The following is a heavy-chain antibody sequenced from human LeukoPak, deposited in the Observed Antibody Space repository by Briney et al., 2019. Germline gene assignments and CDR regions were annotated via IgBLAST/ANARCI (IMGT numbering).Heavy chain of an antibody. CDR1: GFTFSSYA. Sequence: GGSLRLSCAASGFTFSSYAMHWVRQAPGKGLEWVAVISYDGSNKYYADSVKGRFTISRDKSKNTLYLQMNSLRAEDTAVYYCAKGSGTYYEHSFDYWGQGTLVTVSS. V-gene: IGHV3-30-3*01. CDR3: AKGSGTYYEHSFDY. J-gene: IGHJ4*02. D-gene: IGHD1-26*01. CDR2: ISYDGSNK.